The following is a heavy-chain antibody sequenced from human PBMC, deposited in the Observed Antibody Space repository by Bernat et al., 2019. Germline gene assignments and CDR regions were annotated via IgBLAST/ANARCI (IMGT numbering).Heavy chain of an antibody. J-gene: IGHJ6*03. CDR3: TRDPMTTVTGYYYYYYMDV. CDR2: IRSKAYGGTT. D-gene: IGHD4-17*01. CDR1: GFTFGDYA. V-gene: IGHV3-49*04. Sequence: EVQLVESGGGLVQPGRSLRLSCTASGFTFGDYAMSWVRQAPGKGLAWVGFIRSKAYGGTTDYAASVKGRFTISRDDSKSIAYLQMNSLKTEDTAVYYCTRDPMTTVTGYYYYYYMDVWGKGTTVTASS.